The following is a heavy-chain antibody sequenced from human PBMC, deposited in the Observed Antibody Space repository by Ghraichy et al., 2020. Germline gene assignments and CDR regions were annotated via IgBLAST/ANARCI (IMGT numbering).Heavy chain of an antibody. D-gene: IGHD1-1*01. Sequence: GGSLRLSCAASGLSVSSNYMTWVRQAPGEGLEWVSAFYSDGSTYYADSVKGRFFISRDTSKNIVHLQMRSLRVEDTAVYYCARDRVFFAGSECFYNYFYGMDIWGQGTTVTVSS. CDR1: GLSVSSNY. CDR3: ARDRVFFAGSECFYNYFYGMDI. V-gene: IGHV3-66*01. J-gene: IGHJ6*02. CDR2: FYSDGST.